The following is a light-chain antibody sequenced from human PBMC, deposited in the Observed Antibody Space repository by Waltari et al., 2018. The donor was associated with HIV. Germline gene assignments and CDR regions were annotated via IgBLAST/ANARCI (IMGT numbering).Light chain of an antibody. J-gene: IGKJ4*01. Sequence: ELVLTQSPDTLSLSPGERATLSCWASQSVRSSLAWYQQKPGQPPRLLIYGASNRATGIPARFSGSGSGTDFTLTISSLEPEDFAVYYCQQRRNWPLTFGGGTKVEIK. V-gene: IGKV3-11*01. CDR1: QSVRSS. CDR3: QQRRNWPLT. CDR2: GAS.